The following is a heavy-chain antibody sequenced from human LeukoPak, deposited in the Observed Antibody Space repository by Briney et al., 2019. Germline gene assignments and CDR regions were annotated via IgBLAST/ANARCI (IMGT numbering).Heavy chain of an antibody. CDR3: ARDPDGTAPSDYFYY. CDR1: GFTFSSYE. J-gene: IGHJ4*02. D-gene: IGHD1-1*01. V-gene: IGHV3-48*03. CDR2: ISTSGRTI. Sequence: GGALRLSCAASGFTFSSYEMNSVRRAPGKGLEWVSYISTSGRTIYYAYSVKGRFTISRDNTKNSLYLQMSSLRAEHTGVYYCARDPDGTAPSDYFYYWGQGTLVTVSS.